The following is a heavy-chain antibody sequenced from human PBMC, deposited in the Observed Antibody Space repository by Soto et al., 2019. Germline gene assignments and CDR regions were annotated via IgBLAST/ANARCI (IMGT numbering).Heavy chain of an antibody. J-gene: IGHJ6*02. V-gene: IGHV1-69*06. CDR3: QADMTFGKVSVV. Sequence: QVQLVQSGAEVKKPGSSVKVSCKASGDTDTNYVISWVRQAPGQGLEWMGGIFPKFGTTYSAQKLQDRLTITADKSTSTVYIQLSSLRLDDSAVYYCQADMTFGKVSVVWGQGTTVTVSS. D-gene: IGHD2-15*01. CDR2: IFPKFGTT. CDR1: GDTDTNYV.